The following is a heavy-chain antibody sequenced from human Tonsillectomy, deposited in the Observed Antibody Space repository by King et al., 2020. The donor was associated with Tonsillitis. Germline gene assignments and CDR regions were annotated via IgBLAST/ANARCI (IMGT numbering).Heavy chain of an antibody. V-gene: IGHV3-33*05. D-gene: IGHD6-19*01. CDR2: ISYDGSNK. Sequence: VQLVESGGGVVQPGRSLRLSCAASGFTFSDYGMHWVRQAPGXGLEWVAVISYDGSNKYYVDSLKGRFTXSRDNSKNTVYLQMNSLRAEDTAFYYCARDXXSGWYMDYWGXXXXVXVXX. J-gene: IGHJ4*01. CDR3: ARDXXSGWYMDY. CDR1: GFTFSDYG.